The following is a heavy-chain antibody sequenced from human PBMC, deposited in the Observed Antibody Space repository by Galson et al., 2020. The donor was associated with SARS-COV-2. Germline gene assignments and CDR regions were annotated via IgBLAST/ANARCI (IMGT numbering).Heavy chain of an antibody. V-gene: IGHV2-70*04. CDR3: ARIDSSGCRGNY. CDR1: GFSLSSSGMR. Sequence: ESGPTLVKPTQTLTLTCTFSGFSLSSSGMRVSWIRQPPGKALEWLARIDWDDDEYYSTSLKTRLTISKDTSKNQVVLTMTNMDPMDTATYYCARIDSSGCRGNYWGQGTLVTVSS. CDR2: IDWDDDE. D-gene: IGHD6-19*01. J-gene: IGHJ4*02.